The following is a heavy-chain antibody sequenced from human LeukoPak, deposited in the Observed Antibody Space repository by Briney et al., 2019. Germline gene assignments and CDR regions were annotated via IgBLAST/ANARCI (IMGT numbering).Heavy chain of an antibody. CDR2: IIPIFGTA. CDR3: ARDSSSWYGDYFDY. J-gene: IGHJ4*02. D-gene: IGHD6-13*01. V-gene: IGHV1-69*13. CDR1: GYTLTGYY. Sequence: VASVKVSCKASGYTLTGYYIHWVRQAPGQGLEWMGGIIPIFGTANYAQEFQGRVTITADESTSTAYMELSSLRSEDTAVYYCARDSSSWYGDYFDYWGQGTLVTVSS.